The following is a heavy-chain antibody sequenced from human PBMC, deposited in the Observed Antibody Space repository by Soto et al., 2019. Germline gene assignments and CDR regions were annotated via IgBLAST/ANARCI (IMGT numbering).Heavy chain of an antibody. Sequence: PGGSLRLSCAASGFTFSSYSMNWVRQTPGKGLEWVSYISSSSSTIYYADSVKGRFTISRDNAKNSLYLQMNSLRAEDTAVYYCASPGGEDYYDIWGQGTMVTVSS. V-gene: IGHV3-48*01. J-gene: IGHJ3*02. CDR1: GFTFSSYS. CDR3: ASPGGEDYYDI. D-gene: IGHD3-10*01. CDR2: ISSSSSTI.